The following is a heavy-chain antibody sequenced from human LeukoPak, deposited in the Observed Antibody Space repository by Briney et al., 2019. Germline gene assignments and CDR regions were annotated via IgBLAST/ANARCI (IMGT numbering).Heavy chain of an antibody. CDR2: INPNSGGT. V-gene: IGHV1-2*02. CDR1: GYTFTDYY. CDR3: ASLGATTIYYYGMDV. D-gene: IGHD1-26*01. Sequence: ASVKVSCKASGYTFTDYYTHWVRQAPGQGLEWMGWINPNSGGTNYAQKFQGRVTMTRDTSISTAYMELSRLRSDDTAVYYCASLGATTIYYYGMDVWGQGTTVTVSS. J-gene: IGHJ6*02.